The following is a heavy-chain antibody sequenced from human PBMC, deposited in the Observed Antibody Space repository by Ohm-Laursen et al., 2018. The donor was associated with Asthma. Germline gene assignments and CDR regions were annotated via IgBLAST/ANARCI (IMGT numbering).Heavy chain of an antibody. J-gene: IGHJ4*02. CDR3: ARDHYYSSGTYFDY. CDR2: IWYEGSNK. V-gene: IGHV3-30*19. CDR1: GFTFTSYD. D-gene: IGHD3-10*01. Sequence: SLRLSCTASGFTFTSYDMYWVRQAPGKGLEFVAVIWYEGSNKYYAESVKGRFTIPRDNSMNTLYVQMNSLRAEDTAVYYCARDHYYSSGTYFDYWGQGTLVTVSS.